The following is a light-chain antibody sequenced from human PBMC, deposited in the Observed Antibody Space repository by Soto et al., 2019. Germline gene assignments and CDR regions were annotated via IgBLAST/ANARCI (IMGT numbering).Light chain of an antibody. CDR3: QQSYSTPYT. V-gene: IGKV1-39*01. Sequence: DIQMTQSPSSLSASVGDRVTITCRASQSISSYLNWYQQKPGKAPKLLIYAASSLQSGFPSRFSVSGSGTDFTLTISSLQPEDFATYYCQQSYSTPYTVGQWTKLEIK. CDR2: AAS. J-gene: IGKJ2*01. CDR1: QSISSY.